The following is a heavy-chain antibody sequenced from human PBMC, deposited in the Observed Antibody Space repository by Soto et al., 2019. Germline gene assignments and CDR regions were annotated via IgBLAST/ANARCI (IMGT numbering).Heavy chain of an antibody. CDR3: AKAGGKVSTPFDP. Sequence: QVHLVESGGGVVQPGRSLRLSCAAGYSFVYGMHWVRQAPGKGLEWVSFISYDGSNKYYADSVKGRFTVFIDNSRNTVFLEMDRLRIEDTAVYYCAKAGGKVSTPFDPWGQGTLVTVSP. J-gene: IGHJ5*02. CDR1: GYSFVYG. CDR2: ISYDGSNK. V-gene: IGHV3-30*18. D-gene: IGHD2-8*01.